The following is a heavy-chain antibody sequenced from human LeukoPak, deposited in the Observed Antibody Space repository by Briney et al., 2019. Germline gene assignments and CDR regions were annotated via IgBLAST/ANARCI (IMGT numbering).Heavy chain of an antibody. CDR3: ARGYCSRTNCYAAAVDI. CDR1: GFTFSRHW. D-gene: IGHD2-2*01. Sequence: GGSLRLSCEASGFTFSRHWMSWVRQAPGKGLEWVANIRQDGSEKYYVDSVKGRFTISRDNAKRSLDLQMNSLRAEDTAVYYCARGYCSRTNCYAAAVDIWGQGTMVTVSS. J-gene: IGHJ3*02. CDR2: IRQDGSEK. V-gene: IGHV3-7*01.